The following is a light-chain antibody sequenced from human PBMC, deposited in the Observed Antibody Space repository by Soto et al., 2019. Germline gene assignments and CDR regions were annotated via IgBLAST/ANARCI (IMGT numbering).Light chain of an antibody. CDR2: DVS. V-gene: IGLV2-14*01. CDR1: SSDVGGYNY. Sequence: QSALTQPASVSGAPGQSITISYTGTSSDVGGYNYVSWYQQHPGKAPKLMIYDVSNRPSGVSNRFSGSKSGNSASLTISGLQAEDEADYYCSSYASSSTYVFGTG. J-gene: IGLJ1*01. CDR3: SSYASSSTYV.